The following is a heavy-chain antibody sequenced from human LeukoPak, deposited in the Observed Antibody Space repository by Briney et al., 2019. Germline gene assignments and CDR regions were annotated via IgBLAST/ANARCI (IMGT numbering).Heavy chain of an antibody. CDR2: ISGSGGST. Sequence: GGSLRLSCASSGFTFSSYAMTWVREAPGKGLEWVSAISGSGGSTYYADSVKGRFTISRDNSKNTLYLQMNSLRAEDTAVYYCARRAGGYSHPYDYWGQGTLVTVSS. CDR1: GFTFSSYA. D-gene: IGHD5-18*01. CDR3: ARRAGGYSHPYDY. J-gene: IGHJ4*02. V-gene: IGHV3-23*01.